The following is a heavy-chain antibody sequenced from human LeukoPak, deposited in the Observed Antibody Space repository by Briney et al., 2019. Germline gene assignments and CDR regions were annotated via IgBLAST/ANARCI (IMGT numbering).Heavy chain of an antibody. CDR2: INPSDGST. V-gene: IGHV1-46*01. CDR1: GYTFTGYY. Sequence: ASVKVSCKASGYTFTGYYLHWVRQAPGQGLEWMGLINPSDGSTNYAQKFQGRVTMTWDMSTSTLYVELSSLRSEDTAVYYCARDPYDSSGYEVLYYFDYWGQGTLVTVSS. CDR3: ARDPYDSSGYEVLYYFDY. D-gene: IGHD3-22*01. J-gene: IGHJ4*02.